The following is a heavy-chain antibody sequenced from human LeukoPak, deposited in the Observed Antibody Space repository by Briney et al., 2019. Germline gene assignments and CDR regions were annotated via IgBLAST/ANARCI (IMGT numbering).Heavy chain of an antibody. D-gene: IGHD3-10*01. CDR3: ARDSPGVYWYFDL. Sequence: PSQTLSLTCTVSGGSISSGGYSWSWIRQPPGKGLEWIGYIYHSGSIYYNPSLKSRVTISVDRSKNQFSLKLSSVTAADTAVYYCARDSPGVYWYFDLWGCGTLVTV. CDR1: GGSISSGGYS. V-gene: IGHV4-30-2*01. J-gene: IGHJ2*01. CDR2: IYHSGSI.